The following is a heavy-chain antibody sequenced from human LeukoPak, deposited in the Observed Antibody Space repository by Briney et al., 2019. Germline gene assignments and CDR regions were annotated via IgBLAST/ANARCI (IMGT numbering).Heavy chain of an antibody. V-gene: IGHV4-61*02. J-gene: IGHJ5*02. D-gene: IGHD3-9*01. CDR2: FYTSGST. CDR1: GGSISSGTYY. CDR3: ARGGVYYDILTGYPSGWFDP. Sequence: SQTLSLTCTVSGGSISSGTYYWSWIRQPAGKGLEWIGRFYTSGSTNYNPSLKSRVTISVDTSKNQFSLKLSSVTAADTAVYYCARGGVYYDILTGYPSGWFDPWGQGTLVTVSS.